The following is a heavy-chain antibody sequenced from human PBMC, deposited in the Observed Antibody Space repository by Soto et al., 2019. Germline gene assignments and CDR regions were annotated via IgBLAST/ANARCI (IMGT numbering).Heavy chain of an antibody. J-gene: IGHJ3*01. CDR1: GGSISSGGYY. CDR2: IYYSGST. Sequence: SETLSLTCTVSGGSISSGGYYWSWIRQHPGKGLEWIGYIYYSGSTYYNPSLKSRVTISVDTSKNQFSLKLSSVTAADTAVYYCAKRELYCSSTSCYPDAFDFWGQGKMVTVSS. D-gene: IGHD2-2*01. V-gene: IGHV4-31*03. CDR3: AKRELYCSSTSCYPDAFDF.